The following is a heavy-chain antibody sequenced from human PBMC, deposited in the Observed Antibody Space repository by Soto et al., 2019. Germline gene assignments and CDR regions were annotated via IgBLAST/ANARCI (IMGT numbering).Heavy chain of an antibody. CDR1: GGTFSSYA. D-gene: IGHD6-6*01. V-gene: IGHV1-69*13. Sequence: GASVKVSCKASGGTFSSYAISWVRQAPGQGLEWMGGIIPIFGTANYAQKFQGRVTITADESTSTAYMELSSLRSEDTAVYYCAYSSSAEGFLYYYYGLDVWGPGTTVTVSS. CDR3: AYSSSAEGFLYYYYGLDV. J-gene: IGHJ6*02. CDR2: IIPIFGTA.